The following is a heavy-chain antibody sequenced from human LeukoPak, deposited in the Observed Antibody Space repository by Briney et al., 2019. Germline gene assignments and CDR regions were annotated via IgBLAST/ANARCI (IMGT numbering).Heavy chain of an antibody. V-gene: IGHV3-7*01. D-gene: IGHD5-12*01. CDR3: ARDRAYDVFDY. CDR1: GFTFSSSW. J-gene: IGHJ4*02. Sequence: GGSLRLSCAASGFTFSSSWMAWVRQAPGKGLQWVANLNPDGSAKNYVDSVRGRFSISRDNARNSVYLQINSLRAEDTAVYYCARDRAYDVFDYWGQGTLVTVSS. CDR2: LNPDGSAK.